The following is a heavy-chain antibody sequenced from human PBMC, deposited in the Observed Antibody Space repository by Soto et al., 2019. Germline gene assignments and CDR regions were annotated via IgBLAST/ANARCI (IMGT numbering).Heavy chain of an antibody. D-gene: IGHD6-13*01. CDR3: ATVTAAAALSHPVPNHLVGNGHDAFDI. CDR1: GYTLTELS. CDR2: FDPEDGET. Sequence: ASVKVSCKVSGYTLTELSMHWVRQAPGKGLEWMGGFDPEDGETIYAQKFQGRVTMTEDTSTDTAYMELGSLGSEDTAGYYCATVTAAAALSHPVPNHLVGNGHDAFDIWGQGTMVTVSS. V-gene: IGHV1-24*01. J-gene: IGHJ3*02.